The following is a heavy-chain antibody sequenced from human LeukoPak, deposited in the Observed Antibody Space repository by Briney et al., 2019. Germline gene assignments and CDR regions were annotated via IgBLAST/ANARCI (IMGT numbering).Heavy chain of an antibody. CDR3: ARVHDYVWGSYRYAGWFDP. V-gene: IGHV3-11*01. CDR1: GFTFSDYY. Sequence: PGGSLRLSCAASGFTFSDYYMSWIRRAPGKGLEWISCINSSGSIIFYADSVKGRFTISRDNAKNSLYLQMNSLRAEDTAVYYCARVHDYVWGSYRYAGWFDPWGQGTLVTVSS. D-gene: IGHD3-16*02. J-gene: IGHJ5*02. CDR2: INSSGSII.